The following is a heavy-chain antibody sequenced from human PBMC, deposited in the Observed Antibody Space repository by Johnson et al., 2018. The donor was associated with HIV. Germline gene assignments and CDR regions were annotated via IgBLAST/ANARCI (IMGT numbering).Heavy chain of an antibody. CDR3: AKLTTGLTPINDAFDI. CDR2: ISSDGSNT. D-gene: IGHD3-22*01. J-gene: IGHJ3*02. V-gene: IGHV3-30*18. Sequence: QVKLVESGGGVVQPGGSLRLSCAASGFTFSAYGMYWVRQAPGKGLDWVTLISSDGSNTYYADSVKGRFTVSRDNVENTLYLQMNSLRVEDAAVYYCAKLTTGLTPINDAFDIWGQGTMVTVSS. CDR1: GFTFSAYG.